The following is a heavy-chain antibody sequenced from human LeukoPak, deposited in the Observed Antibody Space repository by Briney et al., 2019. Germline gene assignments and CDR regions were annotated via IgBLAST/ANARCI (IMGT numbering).Heavy chain of an antibody. Sequence: GGSLRLSCAASGFTFSLYNMNWVRQAPGKGLEWVSSIISGTYIYYADSVKGRFTISRDNAKNSLYLQMNTLRADDTAVYYCARDGFGTGSNWGQGTLVTVSS. CDR3: ARDGFGTGSN. CDR2: IISGTYI. V-gene: IGHV3-21*04. CDR1: GFTFSLYN. J-gene: IGHJ4*02. D-gene: IGHD3-16*01.